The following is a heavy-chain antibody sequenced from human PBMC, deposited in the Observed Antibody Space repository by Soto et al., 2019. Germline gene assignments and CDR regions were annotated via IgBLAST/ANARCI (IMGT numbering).Heavy chain of an antibody. J-gene: IGHJ6*02. CDR1: GGSFSGYY. CDR2: INHSGST. CDR3: ARLGVHGIVVVPAAPHSGMDV. V-gene: IGHV4-34*01. D-gene: IGHD2-2*01. Sequence: SETLSLTCAVYGGSFSGYYWSWIRQPPGKGLEWIGEINHSGSTNYNPSLKSRVTMSVDTSKNQFSLKLSSVTAADTAVYYCARLGVHGIVVVPAAPHSGMDVWGQGTTVTVSS.